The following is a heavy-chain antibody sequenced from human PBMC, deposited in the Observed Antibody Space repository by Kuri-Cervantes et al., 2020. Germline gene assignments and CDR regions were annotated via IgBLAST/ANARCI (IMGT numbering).Heavy chain of an antibody. Sequence: ESLKISCAASGFTFSDYYMSWIRQPPGKGLEWIGSIYYSGSTYYNPSLKSRVTISVDTSKNQFSLKLSSVTAADTAVYYCARPIVAGSSHHHNMRGALVDYWGQGTLVTVSS. V-gene: IGHV4-38-2*01. CDR2: IYYSGST. CDR1: GFTFSDYY. D-gene: IGHD6-19*01. CDR3: ARPIVAGSSHHHNMRGALVDY. J-gene: IGHJ4*02.